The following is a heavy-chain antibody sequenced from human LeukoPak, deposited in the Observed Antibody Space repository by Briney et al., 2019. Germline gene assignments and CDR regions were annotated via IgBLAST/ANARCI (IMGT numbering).Heavy chain of an antibody. V-gene: IGHV1-69*13. J-gene: IGHJ4*02. CDR1: GYTFTSYG. Sequence: SVKVSCKASGYTFTSYGISWVRQAPGQGLEWMGGIIPIFGTANYAQKFQGRVTITADESTSTAYMEQSSLRSEDTAVYYCARSPSDGYNLGYYFDYWGQGTLVTVSS. CDR2: IIPIFGTA. CDR3: ARSPSDGYNLGYYFDY. D-gene: IGHD5-24*01.